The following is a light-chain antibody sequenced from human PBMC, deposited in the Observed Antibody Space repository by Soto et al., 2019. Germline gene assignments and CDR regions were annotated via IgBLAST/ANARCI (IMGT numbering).Light chain of an antibody. CDR3: QSYESSLSAWV. J-gene: IGLJ3*02. V-gene: IGLV1-40*01. Sequence: QSVLTQPPSVSGAPGQRVTISCTGSTSNIGAGYDVHWYQQLPGTAPKLLIYNNSNRPSGVPDRFSGSKSGTSASLAITGLQAEDEADYYCQSYESSLSAWVFGGGTKLTVL. CDR1: TSNIGAGYD. CDR2: NNS.